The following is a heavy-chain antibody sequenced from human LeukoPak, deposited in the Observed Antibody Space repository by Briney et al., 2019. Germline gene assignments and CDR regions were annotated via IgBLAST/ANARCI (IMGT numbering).Heavy chain of an antibody. CDR2: IYTSGST. J-gene: IGHJ5*02. D-gene: IGHD4-17*01. V-gene: IGHV4-4*07. CDR3: TRDTGTTGEVKFDP. Sequence: SETLSLTCTVSGNSFGDYYWSWLRQPAGKGLERIGRIYTSGSTTYNPSLTSRVTMSVDTSKSQFSLNLMSVTAADTAVYYCTRDTGTTGEVKFDPWGQGTLATVSS. CDR1: GNSFGDYY.